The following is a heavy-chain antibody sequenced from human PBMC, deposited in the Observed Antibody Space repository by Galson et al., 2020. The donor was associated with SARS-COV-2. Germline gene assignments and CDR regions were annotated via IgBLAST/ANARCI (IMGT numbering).Heavy chain of an antibody. V-gene: IGHV4-59*01. CDR3: ATGGVFTGSYLPSFEF. CDR2: IYFRGGA. CDR1: GGSISDDY. Sequence: SETLSLTCIVSGGSISDDYWSWIRQSPGKGLEWIGYIYFRGGANYNPSLEGRVTISIAPSKNQFSLKMRSVSAADTAIYYCATGGVFTGSYLPSFEFWGQGTRLTVSS. D-gene: IGHD1-26*01. J-gene: IGHJ4*02.